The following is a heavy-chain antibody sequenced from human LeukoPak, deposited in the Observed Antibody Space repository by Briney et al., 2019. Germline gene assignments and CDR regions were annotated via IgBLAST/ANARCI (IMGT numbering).Heavy chain of an antibody. CDR1: GFIFSSYG. Sequence: GGSLRLSCAASGFIFSSYGMHWVRQAPDKGLGWVAFIRYDGSRKYYADSVKGRFTISRDNSKNTLYLQMNSLRAEDTAMYYCAKVSLNMVNDAFDIWGQGTMVSVSS. D-gene: IGHD4/OR15-4a*01. V-gene: IGHV3-30*02. CDR3: AKVSLNMVNDAFDI. CDR2: IRYDGSRK. J-gene: IGHJ3*02.